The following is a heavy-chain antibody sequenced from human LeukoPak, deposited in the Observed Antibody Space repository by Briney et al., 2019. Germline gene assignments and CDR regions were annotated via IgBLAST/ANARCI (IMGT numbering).Heavy chain of an antibody. CDR3: AKDDKTGTTGY. J-gene: IGHJ4*02. CDR1: GFTFSSYA. Sequence: GGSLRLSCAASGFTFSSYAMSWVRQAPGRGREWVSSISGSGGSTYYADSVKGRFTISRDNSKNTLYLQMNSLRAEDTAVYYCAKDDKTGTTGYWGQGTLVTVSS. CDR2: ISGSGGST. D-gene: IGHD1-7*01. V-gene: IGHV3-23*01.